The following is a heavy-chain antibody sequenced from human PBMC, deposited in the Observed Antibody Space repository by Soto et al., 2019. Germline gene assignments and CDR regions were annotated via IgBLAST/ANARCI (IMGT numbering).Heavy chain of an antibody. D-gene: IGHD2-2*01. J-gene: IGHJ4*02. Sequence: AASGFTLNSHDIHWVRQPTGKGLEWVSGIDTDDESYYADSVKGRFTISRENAKNSLYLQMNSLRVGDTAVYYCARAGPFCSSVTCYVSLDYWGQGTQVTVSS. CDR2: IDTDDES. CDR3: ARAGPFCSSVTCYVSLDY. V-gene: IGHV3-13*01. CDR1: GFTLNSHD.